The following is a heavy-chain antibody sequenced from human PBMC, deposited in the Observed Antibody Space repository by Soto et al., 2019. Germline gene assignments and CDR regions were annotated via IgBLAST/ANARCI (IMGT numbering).Heavy chain of an antibody. D-gene: IGHD6-13*01. CDR3: AKDSGYSSSWYMGDS. Sequence: EVQLLESGGGLVQPGGSPRLSCAASGFNFGLYAMSWVRQAPGKGLEWVSAISGSGDDTYYADSVKGRFTISRDNSKNTVYLQMNSLRAEDTAVYYCAKDSGYSSSWYMGDSWGQGTLVTVSS. J-gene: IGHJ4*02. CDR2: ISGSGDDT. V-gene: IGHV3-23*01. CDR1: GFNFGLYA.